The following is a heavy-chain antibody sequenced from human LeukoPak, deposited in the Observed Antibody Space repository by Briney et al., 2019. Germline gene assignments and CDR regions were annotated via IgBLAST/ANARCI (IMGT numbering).Heavy chain of an antibody. J-gene: IGHJ1*01. D-gene: IGHD6-13*01. V-gene: IGHV3-33*01. Sequence: PGRSLRLSCAASGFTFSSYGMHWVRQAPGKGLEWVAVIWYDGSNKYYADSVKGRFTISRDNSKNTLYLQMNGLRAEDTAVYYCARDLIAAAGTIQHWGQGTLVTVSS. CDR1: GFTFSSYG. CDR3: ARDLIAAAGTIQH. CDR2: IWYDGSNK.